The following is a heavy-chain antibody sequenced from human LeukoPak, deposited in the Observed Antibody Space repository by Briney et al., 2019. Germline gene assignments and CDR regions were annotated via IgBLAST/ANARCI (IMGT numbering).Heavy chain of an antibody. V-gene: IGHV3-48*03. CDR2: ISSSGSTI. J-gene: IGHJ4*02. CDR3: AMSYGSGVISY. Sequence: GGSLRLSCAASGFTFSSYEMNWVRQAPGKGLEWVSYISSSGSTIYYADSVKGRFTISRDNAKNSLYLQMNSLRAEDTAVYYCAMSYGSGVISYWGQGTLVTVSS. CDR1: GFTFSSYE. D-gene: IGHD3-10*01.